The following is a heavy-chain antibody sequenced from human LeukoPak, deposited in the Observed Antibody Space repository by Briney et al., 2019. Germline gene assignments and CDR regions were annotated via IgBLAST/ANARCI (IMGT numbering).Heavy chain of an antibody. V-gene: IGHV3-21*01. CDR1: RFIFSSYG. CDR2: ISGSSDYI. D-gene: IGHD3-10*01. J-gene: IGHJ3*02. CDR3: ARDRQRLVRGVIITRHAFDI. Sequence: GGSLRLSCAAPRFIFSSYGMNWVRQAPGKGLEWVSSISGSSDYIYYADTVRGRFTISRDNAKNSLYLQMNSLRAEDTAVYYCARDRQRLVRGVIITRHAFDIWGQGTMVTVSS.